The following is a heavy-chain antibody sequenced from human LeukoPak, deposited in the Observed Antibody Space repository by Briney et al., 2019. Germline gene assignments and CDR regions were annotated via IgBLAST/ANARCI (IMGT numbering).Heavy chain of an antibody. CDR2: INPNSGGT. CDR1: GYTFTGYY. V-gene: IGHV1-2*02. D-gene: IGHD3-22*01. J-gene: IGHJ4*02. Sequence: ASVKVSCKASGYTFTGYYMHWVRQAPGQGLEWMGWINPNSGGTNYAQKFQGRVTMTRDTSISTAYMELSRLRSDDTAVYYCAKGDYYDSSGYSGGVDYWGQGTLVTVSS. CDR3: AKGDYYDSSGYSGGVDY.